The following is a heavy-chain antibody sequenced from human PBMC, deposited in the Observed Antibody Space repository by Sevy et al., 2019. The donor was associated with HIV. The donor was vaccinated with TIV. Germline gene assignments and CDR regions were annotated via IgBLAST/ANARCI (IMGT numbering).Heavy chain of an antibody. D-gene: IGHD5-12*01. J-gene: IGHJ4*02. Sequence: GGSLRLSCAASGFTFSSYEMNWVRQAPGKGLEWVSYISSSGSTIYYADSVKGRFTISRDNAKNSLYLPMNSLRAEDTAVYYCASFSSPSRSDKDKYSGYDFGDNFDYWGQGTLVTVSS. V-gene: IGHV3-48*03. CDR1: GFTFSSYE. CDR2: ISSSGSTI. CDR3: ASFSSPSRSDKDKYSGYDFGDNFDY.